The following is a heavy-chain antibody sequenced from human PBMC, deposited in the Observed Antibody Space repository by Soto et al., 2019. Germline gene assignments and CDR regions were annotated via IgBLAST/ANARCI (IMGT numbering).Heavy chain of an antibody. Sequence: SETLSLTCTVSGGSVSSGSYHWSWIRQPPGKGLEWIGYIYYSGSTNYNPSLKSRVTISVDTSKNQFSLKLSSVTAADTAVYYCAREKVITMVRGVIGGYYYYGMDVWGQGTTVTVSS. V-gene: IGHV4-61*01. D-gene: IGHD3-10*01. CDR2: IYYSGST. J-gene: IGHJ6*02. CDR3: AREKVITMVRGVIGGYYYYGMDV. CDR1: GGSVSSGSYH.